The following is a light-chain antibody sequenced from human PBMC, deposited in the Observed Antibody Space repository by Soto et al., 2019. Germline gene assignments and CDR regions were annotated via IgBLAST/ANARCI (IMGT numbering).Light chain of an antibody. CDR1: QDISNY. V-gene: IGKV1-33*01. CDR2: DAS. CDR3: QQYDNLPTLT. J-gene: IGKJ4*01. Sequence: DIQMTQSPSSLSASVGDRVTITCQASQDISNYLNWYQQKPGKAPKLLIYDASNLETGVPSRFSGSGSGTDFTFTISCLQPEDIATYYCQQYDNLPTLTFGGGTKVEIK.